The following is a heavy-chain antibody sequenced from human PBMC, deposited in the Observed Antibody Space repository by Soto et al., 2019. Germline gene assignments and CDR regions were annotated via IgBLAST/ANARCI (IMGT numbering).Heavy chain of an antibody. Sequence: PGESLKIAGKSSGYYFTNYWIGWVRQTPGKGLEWMGIIYPGDSDTRYSPSFQGHVTISADKSITTAYLQWSSLKASDTAMYYCARQGGTYYDSWGQGTLVTVSS. J-gene: IGHJ4*02. D-gene: IGHD1-26*01. V-gene: IGHV5-51*01. CDR2: IYPGDSDT. CDR1: GYYFTNYW. CDR3: ARQGGTYYDS.